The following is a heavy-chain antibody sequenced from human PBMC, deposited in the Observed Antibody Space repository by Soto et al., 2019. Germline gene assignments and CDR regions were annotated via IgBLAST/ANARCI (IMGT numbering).Heavy chain of an antibody. CDR1: GGSFSGYY. V-gene: IGHV4-34*01. D-gene: IGHD3-3*01. CDR3: ARGQRRVTIFGVCYNWFDP. CDR2: INHSGST. J-gene: IGHJ5*02. Sequence: SETLSLTCAVYGGSFSGYYWSWIRQPPGKGLEWIGEINHSGSTNYNPSLKSRVTISVDTSKNQFSLKLSSVTAADTAVYYCARGQRRVTIFGVCYNWFDPWGQGTLVTVS.